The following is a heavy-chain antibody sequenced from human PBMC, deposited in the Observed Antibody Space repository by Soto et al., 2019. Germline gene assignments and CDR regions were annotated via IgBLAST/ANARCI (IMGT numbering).Heavy chain of an antibody. CDR1: GGTFSSYA. J-gene: IGHJ6*02. CDR3: ARDHGSWSGTYCGMDV. D-gene: IGHD1-7*01. Sequence: QVQLVQSGAEVKKPGSSVKVSCKASGGTFSSYAISWVRQAPGQGLEWMGGIIPIFGTANYAQKFQGRVTFAAGESTSTADMEVSSLRSEDTAVYYCARDHGSWSGTYCGMDVWGQGTTVTVSS. CDR2: IIPIFGTA. V-gene: IGHV1-69*01.